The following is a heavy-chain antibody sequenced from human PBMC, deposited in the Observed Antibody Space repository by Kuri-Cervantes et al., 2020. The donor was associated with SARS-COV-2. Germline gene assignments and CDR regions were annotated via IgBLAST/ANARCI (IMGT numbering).Heavy chain of an antibody. Sequence: ASVKVSCKASGGTFSRYAISWVRQAPGQGLEWMGWISAYSGNTNYAQNLQGRVTMTTDTSTSTAYMELRSLRSDDTAVYYCARVYGDYYDSSGYSVGNAFDIWGQGTMVTVSS. CDR3: ARVYGDYYDSSGYSVGNAFDI. J-gene: IGHJ3*02. CDR1: GGTFSRYA. D-gene: IGHD3-22*01. CDR2: ISAYSGNT. V-gene: IGHV1-18*01.